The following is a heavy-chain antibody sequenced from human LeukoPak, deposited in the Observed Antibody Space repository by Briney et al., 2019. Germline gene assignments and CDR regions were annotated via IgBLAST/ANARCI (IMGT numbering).Heavy chain of an antibody. CDR2: ISAYNGNT. V-gene: IGHV1-18*01. CDR3: ARGYDRSGYYHLDY. D-gene: IGHD3-22*01. Sequence: ASVEVSCKASGYTFTSYGISWVRQAPGQGLEWLGWISAYNGNTNYAQKLQGRVTMTTDTSTSTAYMELRSLRSDDTAVYYCARGYDRSGYYHLDYWGQGTLVTVSS. J-gene: IGHJ4*02. CDR1: GYTFTSYG.